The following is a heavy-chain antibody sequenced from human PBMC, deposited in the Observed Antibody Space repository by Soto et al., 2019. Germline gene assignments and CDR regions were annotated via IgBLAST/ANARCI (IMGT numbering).Heavy chain of an antibody. D-gene: IGHD3-10*01. Sequence: SETLSLTCTFSGVSISSGGYYWSWIHQHPGKGLEWIGYIYYSGSTYYNPSLKSRVTISVDTSKNQFSLKLSSVTAADTAVYYCASGRLARVRGVHFDYWGQGTLVPVSS. CDR1: GVSISSGGYY. CDR3: ASGRLARVRGVHFDY. J-gene: IGHJ4*02. V-gene: IGHV4-31*03. CDR2: IYYSGST.